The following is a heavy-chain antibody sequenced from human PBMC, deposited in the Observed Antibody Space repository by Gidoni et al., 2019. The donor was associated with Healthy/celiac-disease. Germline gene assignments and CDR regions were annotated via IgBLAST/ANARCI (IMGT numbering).Heavy chain of an antibody. CDR3: ARDNHSSSWGYYYYMDV. V-gene: IGHV4-59*01. J-gene: IGHJ6*03. Sequence: QVQLQESGPGLVKPSETLSLTCTVPGGSISSYYWSWIRQPPGTGLEWSGYIYYSENTNYNHSLKSRVTISVDTSKNQFSLKLSSVTAADTAVYYCARDNHSSSWGYYYYMDVWGKGTTVTVSS. CDR1: GGSISSYY. D-gene: IGHD6-6*01. CDR2: IYYSENT.